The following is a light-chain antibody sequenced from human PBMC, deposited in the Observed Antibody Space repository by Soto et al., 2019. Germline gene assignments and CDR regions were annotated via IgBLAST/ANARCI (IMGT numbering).Light chain of an antibody. CDR3: QQYGNSFT. J-gene: IGKJ3*01. CDR2: GAS. Sequence: ESVLTQSPGTLSLSPGERATLSCRASQNVSSNYLNWYQQKPGQAPRLLIYGASSRATGIPDRFSGSGSGTDFTLTINRLEPEDFAVYYCQQYGNSFTFGPGTRVDIK. V-gene: IGKV3-20*01. CDR1: QNVSSNY.